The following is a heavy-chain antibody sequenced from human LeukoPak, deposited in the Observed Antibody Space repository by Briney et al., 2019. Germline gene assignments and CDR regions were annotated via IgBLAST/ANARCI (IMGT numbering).Heavy chain of an antibody. CDR3: ARDPWGGGIKGGFDY. V-gene: IGHV4-59*01. CDR2: ISYSGST. Sequence: SETLSLTCTVSGGSISSFNWNWIRQPPGKGLEWIGYISYSGSTNYNPSLKSRVTISVNTSKNQFSLKLSSVTAADTAVYYCARDPWGGGIKGGFDYWGQGTLVTVSS. J-gene: IGHJ4*02. D-gene: IGHD3-16*01. CDR1: GGSISSFN.